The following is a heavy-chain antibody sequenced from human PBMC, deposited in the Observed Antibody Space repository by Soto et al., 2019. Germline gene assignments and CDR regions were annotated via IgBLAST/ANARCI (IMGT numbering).Heavy chain of an antibody. CDR1: GGSISTRDSISTRSFY. J-gene: IGHJ4*02. CDR2: ISYSDGS. V-gene: IGHV4-39*01. Sequence: QLQLQESGPGLVKASETLSLTCSVSGGSISTRDSISTRSFYWGWMRHPPGKGLQWIASISYSDGSFYNSSLKSRLTISVDTSKNQFSLSLRSVTAADTAVYYCASHRTFWPFDSWGQGTVVTVSS. CDR3: ASHRTFWPFDS. D-gene: IGHD2-8*01.